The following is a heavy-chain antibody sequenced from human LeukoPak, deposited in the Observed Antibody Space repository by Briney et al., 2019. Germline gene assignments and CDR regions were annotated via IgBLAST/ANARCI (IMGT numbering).Heavy chain of an antibody. Sequence: SETLSLTCTVSGGSISSGGYYWSWIRQHPGKGLEWIGYIYYSGSTYYNPSLKSRVTISVDTSKNQFSLKLSSVTAADTAVYYCARDVGRGSGSYLDYWGQGTLVTVSS. D-gene: IGHD3-10*01. CDR1: GGSISSGGYY. CDR2: IYYSGST. CDR3: ARDVGRGSGSYLDY. J-gene: IGHJ4*02. V-gene: IGHV4-31*03.